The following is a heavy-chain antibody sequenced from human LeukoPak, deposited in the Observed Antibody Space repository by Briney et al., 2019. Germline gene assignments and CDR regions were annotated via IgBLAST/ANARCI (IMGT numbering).Heavy chain of an antibody. CDR3: ARGGSTWLGY. J-gene: IGHJ4*02. CDR2: IHSDGSST. D-gene: IGHD5/OR15-5a*01. V-gene: IGHV3-74*01. CDR1: GFTFSSYW. Sequence: GSLRLSCAASGFTFSSYWMHWVRQAPGGGLVWVSRIHSDGSSTNYADSVKGRFTISRDNAKNTLYLQMNSLRAEDTAVYFCARGGSTWLGYWGQGTLVTVSS.